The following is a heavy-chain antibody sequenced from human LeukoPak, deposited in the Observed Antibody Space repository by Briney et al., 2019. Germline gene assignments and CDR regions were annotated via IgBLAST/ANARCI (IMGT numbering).Heavy chain of an antibody. CDR1: GGSISSGGYY. CDR2: IYHSGST. V-gene: IGHV4-30-2*01. D-gene: IGHD6-13*01. CDR3: ARNGPTAAGAFDI. J-gene: IGHJ3*02. Sequence: TLSLTCTVSGGSISSGGYYWSWIRQPPGKGLEWIGYIYHSGSTYYNPSLKSRVTISVDRSKNQFSLKLSSVTAADTAVYYCARNGPTAAGAFDIWGQGTPVTVSS.